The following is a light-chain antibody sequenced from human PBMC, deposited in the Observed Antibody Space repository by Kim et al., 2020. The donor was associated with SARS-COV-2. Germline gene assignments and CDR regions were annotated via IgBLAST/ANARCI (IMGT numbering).Light chain of an antibody. V-gene: IGLV7-46*01. CDR2: GTP. CDR1: NGADASAHF. Sequence: PGGTVTFTRGARNGADASAHFPYWAQQKPGHAPRPLSYGTPSKRAGTPARFSGSLLGDKAALTLSGAQPEDEAEYFCLLSYSGTGIFGGGTQLTVL. J-gene: IGLJ2*01. CDR3: LLSYSGTGI.